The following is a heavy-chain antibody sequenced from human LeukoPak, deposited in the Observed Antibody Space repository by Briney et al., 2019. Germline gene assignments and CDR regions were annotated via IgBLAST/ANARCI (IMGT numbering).Heavy chain of an antibody. CDR1: GFTFSSYS. J-gene: IGHJ4*02. D-gene: IGHD3-10*01. CDR2: ISSSSSYI. CDR3: ARTTLLWFGELLPFDY. V-gene: IGHV3-21*01. Sequence: GGSLRLSCAASGFTFSSYSMNWVRQAPGKGLEWVSSISSSSSYIYYADSVKGRFTISRDNAKNSLYLQMNSLRAEDTAVYYCARTTLLWFGELLPFDYWGQGTLVTVSS.